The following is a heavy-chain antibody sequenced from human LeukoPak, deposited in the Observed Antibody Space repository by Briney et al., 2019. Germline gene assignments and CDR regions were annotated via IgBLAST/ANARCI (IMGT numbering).Heavy chain of an antibody. V-gene: IGHV3-23*01. CDR1: GFTFSSYA. CDR3: AKDEWYYDFWSGLE. J-gene: IGHJ4*02. CDR2: ISGSGGST. Sequence: VGSLRLSCAASGFTFSSYAMSWVRQAPGKGLEWVSAISGSGGSTYYADSVKGRFTISRDNSKNTLYLQMNSLRAEDTAVYYCAKDEWYYDFWSGLEWGQGTLVTVSS. D-gene: IGHD3-3*01.